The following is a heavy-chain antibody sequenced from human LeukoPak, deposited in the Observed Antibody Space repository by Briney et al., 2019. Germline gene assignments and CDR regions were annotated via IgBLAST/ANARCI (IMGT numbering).Heavy chain of an antibody. CDR1: GFTFSSYG. D-gene: IGHD6-13*01. CDR2: ISGSGDST. J-gene: IGHJ5*02. V-gene: IGHV3-23*01. Sequence: GGSLRLSCAASGFTFSSYGMSWVRQAPGKGLEWVSAISGSGDSTYYADSVKGRFTISRDNSKNTLYLQMNSLRVEDTAVYYCARGDRGTAAGNNWFNPWGQGTLLTVSS. CDR3: ARGDRGTAAGNNWFNP.